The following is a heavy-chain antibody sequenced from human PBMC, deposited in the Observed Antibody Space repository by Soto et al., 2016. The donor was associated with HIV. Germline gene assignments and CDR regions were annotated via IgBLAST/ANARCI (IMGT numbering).Heavy chain of an antibody. D-gene: IGHD3-10*01. J-gene: IGHJ5*02. CDR3: AREGGGSGSYNWFDP. CDR1: GLSVTHNY. Sequence: EVQLVETGGGLIQPGGSLRLSCAASGLSVTHNYMSWVRQAPGKGLEYVSIIYSGYATYYSDSVKGRFTISKDNSKNTVYLQMNSLRVEDTAVYYCAREGGGSGSYNWFDPWGQGTQVTVSS. V-gene: IGHV3-53*02. CDR2: IYSGYAT.